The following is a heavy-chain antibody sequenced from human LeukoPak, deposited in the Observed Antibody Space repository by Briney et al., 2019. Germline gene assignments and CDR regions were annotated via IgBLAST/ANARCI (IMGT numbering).Heavy chain of an antibody. D-gene: IGHD6-19*01. Sequence: SETLSLTCGVSGGSFSDDFDFWTWVRQFPGKGLEWIGEVDQSGATNYNPSLKGRASMSLDTSKKHFSLKLRSVTASDTALYFCARGFIAVAGTALNWFDPWGPGTLVTVSS. J-gene: IGHJ5*02. CDR3: ARGFIAVAGTALNWFDP. CDR2: VDQSGAT. V-gene: IGHV4-34*01. CDR1: GGSFSDDF.